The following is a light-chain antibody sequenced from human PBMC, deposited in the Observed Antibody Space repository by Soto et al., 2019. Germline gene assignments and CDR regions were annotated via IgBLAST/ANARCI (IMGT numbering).Light chain of an antibody. Sequence: EVVMTQSPATLSVFPGERVTLSCRASQSVSTSVAWYQQKPGRAPRLLIYSAFTTASGIPARFSGGGSGTEFTLTISSLESEDFAVYYCQQYIKGYTFGQGTKLEIK. V-gene: IGKV3-15*01. CDR1: QSVSTS. CDR2: SAF. CDR3: QQYIKGYT. J-gene: IGKJ2*01.